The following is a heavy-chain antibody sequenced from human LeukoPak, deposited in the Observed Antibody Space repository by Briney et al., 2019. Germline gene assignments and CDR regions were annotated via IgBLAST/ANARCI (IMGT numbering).Heavy chain of an antibody. CDR2: ISYDGSNK. CDR3: ARDEGGQLVRAEYFQH. D-gene: IGHD6-6*01. J-gene: IGHJ1*01. CDR1: GFTFSSYA. V-gene: IGHV3-30*01. Sequence: GSLRLSCAASGFTFSSYAMHWVRQAPGKGLEWMAVISYDGSNKYYADSVKGRFTISRDNSKNTLYLQMNSLRAEDTAVYYCARDEGGQLVRAEYFQHWGQGTLVIVSS.